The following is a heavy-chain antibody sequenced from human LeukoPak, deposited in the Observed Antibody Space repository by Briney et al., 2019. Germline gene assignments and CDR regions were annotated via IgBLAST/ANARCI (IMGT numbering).Heavy chain of an antibody. Sequence: ASVKVSCKASGYTFTAYYIHWVRQAPGQEPEWMGWINPNSGGTNYAQKFRGRVTMTRDTSISTAYMELSRLRSDDTAVYYCARSWRFCSGDSCYPIDYWGQGTLVTVSS. CDR3: ARSWRFCSGDSCYPIDY. CDR2: INPNSGGT. V-gene: IGHV1-2*02. D-gene: IGHD2-15*01. CDR1: GYTFTAYY. J-gene: IGHJ4*02.